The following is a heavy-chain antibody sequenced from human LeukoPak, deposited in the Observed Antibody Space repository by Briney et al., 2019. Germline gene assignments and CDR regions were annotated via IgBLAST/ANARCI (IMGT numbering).Heavy chain of an antibody. D-gene: IGHD1-26*01. CDR2: IRYDGSNK. CDR1: GFTFSSYG. J-gene: IGHJ6*03. CDR3: AKDGSYYPDYYYYYMDV. V-gene: IGHV3-30*02. Sequence: TGGSLRLSCAASGFTFSSYGMHWVRQAPGKGLEWVAFIRYDGSNKYYADSVKGRFTISRDNSKNTLYLQMNSLRAEDTAVYYCAKDGSYYPDYYYYYMDVWGKGTTVTISS.